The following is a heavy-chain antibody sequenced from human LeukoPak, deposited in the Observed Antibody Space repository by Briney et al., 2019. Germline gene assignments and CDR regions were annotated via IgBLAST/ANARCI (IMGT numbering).Heavy chain of an antibody. Sequence: GGSLRLSCAASGFTFSSYSMNWVRRAPGKGLEWVSGISPSGGITYYTDSVKGRFTISRDNSKNTQSLQMNSLRAEDTAVYYCAKDDDWGRYKHWGQGTLVTVSS. D-gene: IGHD3-16*01. CDR2: ISPSGGIT. J-gene: IGHJ1*01. V-gene: IGHV3-23*01. CDR1: GFTFSSYS. CDR3: AKDDDWGRYKH.